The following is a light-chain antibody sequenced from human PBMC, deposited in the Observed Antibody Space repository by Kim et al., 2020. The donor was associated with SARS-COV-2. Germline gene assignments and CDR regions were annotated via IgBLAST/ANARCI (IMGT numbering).Light chain of an antibody. CDR1: QSISSW. J-gene: IGKJ2*03. V-gene: IGKV1-5*03. CDR2: KAS. CDR3: QQYNSYSPYS. Sequence: GSGGDRVTITGRGSQSISSWLAWYQQKPGKAPKLPIYKASSLESGVPSSFSGSGSGTEFPLTISSLQPDDFATYYCQQYNSYSPYSFGQGTKLEI.